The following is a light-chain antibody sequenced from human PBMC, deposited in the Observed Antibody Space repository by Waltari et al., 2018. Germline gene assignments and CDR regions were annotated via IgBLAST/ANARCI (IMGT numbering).Light chain of an antibody. J-gene: IGLJ3*02. CDR2: SHN. Sequence: QSVLTQPPSASGTPGQRVTISCSGSSSNIGSNTVNWYQQLPGTAPKLLIYSHNRRPSGVPDQCSGSTFGTSASLAISGLQSEDEADYCCAAWDDSLNGWVFGGGTKLTVL. V-gene: IGLV1-44*01. CDR3: AAWDDSLNGWV. CDR1: SSNIGSNT.